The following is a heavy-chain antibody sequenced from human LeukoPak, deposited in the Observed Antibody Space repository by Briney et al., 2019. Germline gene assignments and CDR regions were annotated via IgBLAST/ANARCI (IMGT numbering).Heavy chain of an antibody. Sequence: GGSLRLSCAASGFSFTGYSMNWVRQAPGKGLEWISYISSGSFTIKYADSVRGRFTISRDNAKSSMYLQMDSLRDEDTAVYYCARDLSGSYMSEYLGQGTLVTVSS. V-gene: IGHV3-48*02. D-gene: IGHD3-9*01. J-gene: IGHJ4*02. CDR1: GFSFTGYS. CDR3: ARDLSGSYMSEY. CDR2: ISSGSFTI.